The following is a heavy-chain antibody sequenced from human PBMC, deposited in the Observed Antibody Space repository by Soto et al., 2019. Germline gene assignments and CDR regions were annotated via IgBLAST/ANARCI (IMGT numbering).Heavy chain of an antibody. V-gene: IGHV3-30*18. CDR2: ISYDGSNK. CDR3: AKDQPTYYYDSSGDDAFDI. D-gene: IGHD3-22*01. Sequence: GGSLRLSCAASGFTFSSYGMHWVRQAPGKGLEWVAVISYDGSNKYYADSVKGRFTISRDNSKNTLYLQMNSLRAEDTAVYYCAKDQPTYYYDSSGDDAFDIWGQGTMVTV. J-gene: IGHJ3*02. CDR1: GFTFSSYG.